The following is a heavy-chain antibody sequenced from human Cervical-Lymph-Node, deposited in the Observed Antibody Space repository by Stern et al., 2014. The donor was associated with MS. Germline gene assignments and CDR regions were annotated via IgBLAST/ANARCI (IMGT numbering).Heavy chain of an antibody. CDR2: ITSSSNYR. J-gene: IGHJ3*02. V-gene: IGHV3-21*01. Sequence: EVQLVESGGGLVKPGGSLRLSCAASGFTFSNYNMNWVRQAPGQGLEWVSTITSSSNYRYYAGSVKGRVTISRDNAENSLHLQMNSLRAEDTAVYYCARATHDYGGRARAFDIWGQGTMVTVSS. CDR1: GFTFSNYN. CDR3: ARATHDYGGRARAFDI. D-gene: IGHD4-23*01.